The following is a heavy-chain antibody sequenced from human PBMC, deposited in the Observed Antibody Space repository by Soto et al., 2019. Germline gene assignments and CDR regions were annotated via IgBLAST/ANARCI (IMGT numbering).Heavy chain of an antibody. D-gene: IGHD6-13*01. CDR1: GYTFSTYG. CDR3: ARDSAAHGPVFDY. Sequence: VQLVQSGAEVKKPGASVKVSCKASGYTFSTYGISWVRQAPGQGLEWMAWISTSNGDTHYAQKVQDRVSMTTDRLTSTAYMELRSLRSDDTAIYYCARDSAAHGPVFDYWGQGTLVTVSS. CDR2: ISTSNGDT. V-gene: IGHV1-18*04. J-gene: IGHJ4*02.